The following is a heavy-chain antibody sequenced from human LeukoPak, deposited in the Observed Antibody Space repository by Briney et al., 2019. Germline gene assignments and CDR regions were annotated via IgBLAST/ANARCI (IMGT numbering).Heavy chain of an antibody. CDR3: ARDIVVVPATRGGWFDP. D-gene: IGHD2-2*01. V-gene: IGHV3-23*01. J-gene: IGHJ5*02. CDR1: EFTFANHA. CDR2: ISGAGGST. Sequence: GGSLRLSCVASEFTFANHAMGWVRQAPGKGLEWISAISGAGGSTFYAGSVKGRFTISRDNSKNTLYLQMNSLRAEDTAIYYCARDIVVVPATRGGWFDPWGQGTLVTVSS.